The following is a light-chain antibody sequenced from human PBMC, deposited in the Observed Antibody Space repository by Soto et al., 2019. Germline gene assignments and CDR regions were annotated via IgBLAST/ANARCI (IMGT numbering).Light chain of an antibody. CDR3: SSYTSSSTYV. CDR2: DVT. V-gene: IGLV2-14*03. Sequence: QSVLTQPASVSGSPGQSITISCTGTSSDVGGYNYVSWYQQHPSKAPKLMIYDVTNRPSGVSNRFSGSKSGNTASLTICGLQTEDEADYYCSSYTSSSTYVFGTGTKLTVL. J-gene: IGLJ1*01. CDR1: SSDVGGYNY.